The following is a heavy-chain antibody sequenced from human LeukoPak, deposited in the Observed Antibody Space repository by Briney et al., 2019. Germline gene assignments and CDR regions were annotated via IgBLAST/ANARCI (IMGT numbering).Heavy chain of an antibody. J-gene: IGHJ4*02. CDR3: ARSVEGHFDY. V-gene: IGHV3-48*04. CDR1: GFTFSIYS. CDR2: MTSDTKTI. D-gene: IGHD1-1*01. Sequence: GGSLRLSCAASGFTFSIYSMNWIRQAPGKGLEWISYMTSDTKTIHHADSVKGRFIISRDNARKSLFPQMNRLRAEDTAVYYCARSVEGHFDYWGQGTVVTVSS.